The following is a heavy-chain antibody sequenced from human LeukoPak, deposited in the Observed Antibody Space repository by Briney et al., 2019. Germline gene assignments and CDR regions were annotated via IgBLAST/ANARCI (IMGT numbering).Heavy chain of an antibody. D-gene: IGHD4-17*01. V-gene: IGHV4-34*01. CDR1: GGSFSGYH. CDR2: INHSGST. J-gene: IGHJ4*02. CDR3: ARGNRVTTVTTPYRY. Sequence: SETLSLTCAVYGGSFSGYHWSWIRQPPGKGLEWIGEINHSGSTNYNPSLKSRVTISVDTSKNQFSLKLSSVTAADAAVYYCARGNRVTTVTTPYRYWGQGTLVTVSS.